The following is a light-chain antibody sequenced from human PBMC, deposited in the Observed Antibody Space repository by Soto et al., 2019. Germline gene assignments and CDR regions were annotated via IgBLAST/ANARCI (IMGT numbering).Light chain of an antibody. CDR2: GAS. CDR1: QSVSSN. CDR3: QHYDNWPPFT. Sequence: EVLMTQSPATLSLSPGARATLSCMASQSVSSNLAWYQPRRGQAPRLLLYGASSRATGIPARFSCSGSGTEFTLTISSLQADDFAVYYCQHYDNWPPFTCGGGTKVEI. V-gene: IGKV3D-15*01. J-gene: IGKJ4*01.